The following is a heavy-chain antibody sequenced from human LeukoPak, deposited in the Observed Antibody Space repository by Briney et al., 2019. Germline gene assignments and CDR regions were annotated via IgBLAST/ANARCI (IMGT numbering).Heavy chain of an antibody. CDR1: GGSFSGHY. CDR2: INHSGST. D-gene: IGHD3-22*01. J-gene: IGHJ4*02. CDR3: ARGPHTGVNYYDSSGYYY. V-gene: IGHV4-34*01. Sequence: PSETLSLTCAVYGGSFSGHYWSWIRQPPGKGLEWIGEINHSGSTNYNPSLKSRVTISVDTPKNQFSLKLSSVTAADTAVYYCARGPHTGVNYYDSSGYYYWGQGTLVTVSS.